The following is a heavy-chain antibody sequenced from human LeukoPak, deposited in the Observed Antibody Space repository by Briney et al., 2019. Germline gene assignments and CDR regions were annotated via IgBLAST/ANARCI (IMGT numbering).Heavy chain of an antibody. CDR3: ARRLQAYVYKMYYFDY. V-gene: IGHV4-34*01. CDR1: GGSFSGYY. D-gene: IGHD1-14*01. Sequence: TSETLSLTCAVYGGSFSGYYWSWIRQPPGKGLEWIGEINHSGSTNYNPSLKSRVTISVDTSKNQFSLKLSSVTAADTAVYYCARRLQAYVYKMYYFDYWGQGTLVTVSS. CDR2: INHSGST. J-gene: IGHJ4*02.